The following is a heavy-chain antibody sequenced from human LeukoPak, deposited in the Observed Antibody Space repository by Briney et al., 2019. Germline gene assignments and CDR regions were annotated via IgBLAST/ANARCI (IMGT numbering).Heavy chain of an antibody. Sequence: SVTVSFKASGGTFSSYAISWVRQAPGQGLEWMGGIIPIFGTANYAQKFQGRVTITTDESTSTAYMELSSLRSEDTAVYYCARDLSQQLGHNWFDPWGQGTRVTVSS. D-gene: IGHD6-13*01. CDR1: GGTFSSYA. CDR3: ARDLSQQLGHNWFDP. V-gene: IGHV1-69*05. CDR2: IIPIFGTA. J-gene: IGHJ5*02.